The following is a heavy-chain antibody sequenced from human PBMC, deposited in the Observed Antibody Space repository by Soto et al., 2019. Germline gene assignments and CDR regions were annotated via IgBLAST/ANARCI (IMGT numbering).Heavy chain of an antibody. CDR2: ISGYNGDT. Sequence: GASVKVSCKASGYTFTRYGISWVRQAPGQGLEWMGWISGYNGDTKYAQKFQGRVTMTVDTSTTTAYMELRSLTSDDRAVYYGARVFTLSGPTLDYWGQGTPVTVSS. CDR3: ARVFTLSGPTLDY. D-gene: IGHD2-15*01. V-gene: IGHV1-18*01. CDR1: GYTFTRYG. J-gene: IGHJ4*02.